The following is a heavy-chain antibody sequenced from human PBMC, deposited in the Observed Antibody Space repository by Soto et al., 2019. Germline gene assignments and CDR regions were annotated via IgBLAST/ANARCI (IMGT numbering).Heavy chain of an antibody. CDR3: ARGSYYDFWSGYSMNPVDY. CDR2: MNPNSGNT. CDR1: GYTFTSYD. Sequence: ASVKVSCKASGYTFTSYDINWVRQATGQGLEWMGWMNPNSGNTGYAQKFQGRVTMTRNTSISTAYMELSSLRSEDTAVYYCARGSYYDFWSGYSMNPVDYWGQGTLVTVSS. V-gene: IGHV1-8*01. J-gene: IGHJ4*02. D-gene: IGHD3-3*01.